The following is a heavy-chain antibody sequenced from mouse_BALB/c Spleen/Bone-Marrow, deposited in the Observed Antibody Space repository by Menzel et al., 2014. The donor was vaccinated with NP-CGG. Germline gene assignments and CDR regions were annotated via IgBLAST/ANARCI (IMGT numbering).Heavy chain of an antibody. D-gene: IGHD4-1*01. J-gene: IGHJ3*01. V-gene: IGHV1-7*01. CDR1: GYTFTNSW. CDR3: SKFRTGFHY. Sequence: VKLMESGAELTKPGASVKISCKASGYTFTNSWMHWVKQRPGQGLEWIGYINPSTDYTEYDQKFKGKAPLTADKSSSTAYMQLSGLTSEDSAVLYCSKFRTGFHYWGQGTLVTVTA. CDR2: INPSTDYT.